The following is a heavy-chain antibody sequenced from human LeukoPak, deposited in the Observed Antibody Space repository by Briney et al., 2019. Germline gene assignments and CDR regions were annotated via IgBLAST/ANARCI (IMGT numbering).Heavy chain of an antibody. J-gene: IGHJ6*02. CDR2: IYYSGSA. Sequence: SETLSLTCTVSGGSISSYYWSWIRQPPGKGLEWIGYIYYSGSANYNPSLKSRVTISVDTSKNQFSLKLSSVTAADTAVYYCARRLDYYDSSGYPYYYYGMDVWGQGTTVTVSS. V-gene: IGHV4-59*08. CDR3: ARRLDYYDSSGYPYYYYGMDV. D-gene: IGHD3-22*01. CDR1: GGSISSYY.